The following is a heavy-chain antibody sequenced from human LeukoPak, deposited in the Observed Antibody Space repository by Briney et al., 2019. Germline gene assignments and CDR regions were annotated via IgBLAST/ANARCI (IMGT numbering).Heavy chain of an antibody. D-gene: IGHD3-10*01. CDR3: ARGRGEGRGISMVRGVRAPSYNWFDP. J-gene: IGHJ5*02. V-gene: IGHV4-39*07. CDR1: GGSIGSNNYY. CDR2: IYYSGYT. Sequence: SETLSLTCTVSGGSIGSNNYYWGWIRQPPGKGLEWIGSIYYSGYTYYNPSLKSRVTISVDTSKNQFSLRLSSVTAADTAVYYCARGRGEGRGISMVRGVRAPSYNWFDPWGQGTLVTVSS.